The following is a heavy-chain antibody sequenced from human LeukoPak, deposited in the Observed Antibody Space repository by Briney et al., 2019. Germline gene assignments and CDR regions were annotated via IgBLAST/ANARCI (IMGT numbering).Heavy chain of an antibody. Sequence: SETLSLTCTVSGGSISSYYWSWIRQPPGKGLEWIGEINHSGSTNYNPSLKSRVTISVDTSKNQFSLKLSSVTAADTAVYYCARHVHNYDILTGRRAGGMDVWGKGTTVTISS. D-gene: IGHD3-9*01. CDR2: INHSGST. V-gene: IGHV4-34*01. J-gene: IGHJ6*04. CDR1: GGSISSYY. CDR3: ARHVHNYDILTGRRAGGMDV.